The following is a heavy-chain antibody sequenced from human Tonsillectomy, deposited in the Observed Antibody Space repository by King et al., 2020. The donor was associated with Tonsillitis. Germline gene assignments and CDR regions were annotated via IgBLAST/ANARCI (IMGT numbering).Heavy chain of an antibody. CDR2: IYYSGST. CDR3: ARSYDFWYMDV. D-gene: IGHD3-3*01. J-gene: IGHJ6*03. Sequence: QVQLQESGPGLVKPSATLSLTCTVSGDSISSSSSYWGWIRQPPGKGLEWIGTIYYSGSTYYNPSLKSRVTISVDTSKNQFSLRLRSVTAADTAVYYCARSYDFWYMDVWGEGTTVTVSS. CDR1: GDSISSSSSY. V-gene: IGHV4-39*01.